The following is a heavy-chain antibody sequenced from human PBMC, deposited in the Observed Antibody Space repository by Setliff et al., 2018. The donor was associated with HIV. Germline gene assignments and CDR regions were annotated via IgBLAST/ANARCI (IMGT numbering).Heavy chain of an antibody. CDR1: GGSFSDYY. J-gene: IGHJ3*02. Sequence: PSETLSLTCAVYGGSFSDYYWSWIRQPPGKGLEWIGEIYHRGSTNYNPSLTSRVTISVDTSKNKFSLKMRSVTAADTAVYYCARVPPEYSSSSQAFDIWGQGTKVTVSS. D-gene: IGHD6-6*01. CDR2: IYHRGST. V-gene: IGHV4-34*01. CDR3: ARVPPEYSSSSQAFDI.